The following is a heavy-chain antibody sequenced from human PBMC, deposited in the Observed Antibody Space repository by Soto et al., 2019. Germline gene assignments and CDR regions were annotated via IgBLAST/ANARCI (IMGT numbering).Heavy chain of an antibody. Sequence: DSGEVCYRACGYPSTNHYIQSVRLAPRQGLEWMGVINPSGGSTSYAQKFQGRVTMTRDTSTSTVYMELSRLRSEDTAVYYCAREIGYCSSTSCDGWFDPWGQGTMVTVSS. CDR1: GYPSTNHY. J-gene: IGHJ5*02. V-gene: IGHV1-46*01. CDR2: INPSGGST. D-gene: IGHD2-2*01. CDR3: AREIGYCSSTSCDGWFDP.